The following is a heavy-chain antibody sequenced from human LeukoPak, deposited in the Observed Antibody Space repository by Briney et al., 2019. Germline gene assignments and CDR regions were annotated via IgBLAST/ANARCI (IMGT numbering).Heavy chain of an antibody. CDR3: ASNYDILATNAFDI. J-gene: IGHJ3*02. D-gene: IGHD3-9*01. V-gene: IGHV1-8*01. CDR1: GYTFTSYD. Sequence: ASVKVSCKASGYTFTSYDINWVRQATGQGLEWIGWMNPNSGNTGYAQKFQGRVTMTRNTSISTAYMELSSLRSEDTAVYYCASNYDILATNAFDIWGQGTMVTVSS. CDR2: MNPNSGNT.